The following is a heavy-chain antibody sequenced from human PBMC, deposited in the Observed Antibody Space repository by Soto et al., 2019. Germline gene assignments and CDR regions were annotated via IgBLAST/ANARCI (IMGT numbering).Heavy chain of an antibody. V-gene: IGHV4-4*02. CDR1: GGSISSSHF. CDR3: ARSFGWYAIDY. J-gene: IGHJ4*02. CDR2: ISHSGSV. Sequence: QVLLQESGPGLVQPSGTLSLSCAVSGGSISSSHFWGWVRQPPGKGLGWVGDISHSGSVNYNPSLKSRVTISIDKSKNQFSLNLNSVTAADTAVYSCARSFGWYAIDYWGQGTLVIVSS. D-gene: IGHD6-19*01.